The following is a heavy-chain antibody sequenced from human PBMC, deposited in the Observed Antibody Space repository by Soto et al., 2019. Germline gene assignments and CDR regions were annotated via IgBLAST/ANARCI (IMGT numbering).Heavy chain of an antibody. D-gene: IGHD6-19*01. CDR3: ARDELAVAGTEGGYGMDV. CDR1: GGTFSSYA. J-gene: IGHJ6*02. Sequence: ASVKVSCKASGGTFSSYAISWVRQAPGQGLEWMGGIIPIFGTANYAQKFQGRVTITRDTSASTAYMELSSLRSEDTAVYYCARDELAVAGTEGGYGMDVWGQGTTVTVSS. CDR2: IIPIFGTA. V-gene: IGHV1-69*05.